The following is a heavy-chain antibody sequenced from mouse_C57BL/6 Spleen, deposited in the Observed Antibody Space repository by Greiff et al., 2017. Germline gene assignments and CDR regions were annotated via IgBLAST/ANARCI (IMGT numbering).Heavy chain of an antibody. Sequence: QVQLQQSGAELVKPGASVKMSCKASGYTFTSYWMHWVKQRPGQGLEWIGEIDPSDSYTNYNQKFKGKSTLTVDKSSSTAYVQLSRLTSEDAAVYYCARITTVDEAMDYWGQGTSVTVSS. CDR3: ARITTVDEAMDY. D-gene: IGHD1-1*01. V-gene: IGHV1-69*01. CDR1: GYTFTSYW. CDR2: IDPSDSYT. J-gene: IGHJ4*01.